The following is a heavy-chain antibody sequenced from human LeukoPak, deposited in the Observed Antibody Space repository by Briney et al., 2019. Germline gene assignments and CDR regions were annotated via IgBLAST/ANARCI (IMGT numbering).Heavy chain of an antibody. CDR3: ARSYTNYYDSSGYYYNYGMDV. CDR1: GFTFSTNG. D-gene: IGHD3-22*01. Sequence: GRSLRLSCAASGFTFSTNGMHWVRQAPGKGLEWVAVISYDEKTQYYADSVKGRFTISRDNSRNTVYMEMNSLRAEDTAVYYCARSYTNYYDSSGYYYNYGMDVWGQGTTVTVSS. V-gene: IGHV3-30*03. CDR2: ISYDEKTQ. J-gene: IGHJ6*02.